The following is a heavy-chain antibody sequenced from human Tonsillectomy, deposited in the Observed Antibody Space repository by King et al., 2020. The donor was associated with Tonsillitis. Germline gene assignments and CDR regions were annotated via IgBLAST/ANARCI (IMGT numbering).Heavy chain of an antibody. J-gene: IGHJ3*02. CDR1: GFTFSDYY. V-gene: IGHV3-11*06. CDR3: ARDRGVSAGGSQGGGFDM. Sequence: VQLVESGGGLVKPGGSLRLSCTASGFTFSDYYMSWVRQAPGKGLEWVSYISSSSSYTNYADSVKGRFTISRDNAKNSLYLQMNSLRAEDAALYYCARDRGVSAGGSQGGGFDMWGQGTMVTVSS. CDR2: ISSSSSYT. D-gene: IGHD1-26*01.